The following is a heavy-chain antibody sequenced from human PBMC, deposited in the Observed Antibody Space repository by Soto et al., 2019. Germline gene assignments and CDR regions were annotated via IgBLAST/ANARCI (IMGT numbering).Heavy chain of an antibody. D-gene: IGHD6-19*01. V-gene: IGHV3-23*01. J-gene: IGHJ5*02. CDR3: AKEGGQWLRKAPFDP. CDR2: ISGSGGST. Sequence: LRLSCAASGFTFSSYAMGWVRQAPGKGLEWVSAISGSGGSTYYADSVKGRFTISRDNSKNTLYLQMNSLRAEDTAVYYCAKEGGQWLRKAPFDPWGQGTLVTVSS. CDR1: GFTFSSYA.